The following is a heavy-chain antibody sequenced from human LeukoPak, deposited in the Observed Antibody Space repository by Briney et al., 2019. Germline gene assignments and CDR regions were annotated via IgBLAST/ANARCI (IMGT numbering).Heavy chain of an antibody. J-gene: IGHJ4*02. CDR2: INPNGGDT. CDR3: VRVGFTTSWSNFDY. V-gene: IGHV1-2*06. Sequence: GASVKVSCKAAGYTFPAYFVHWVRQAPGQGLEWMGRINPNGGDTNYAQKFQGRVTMARDTSISTANMELSSLISDDTAVYYCVRVGFTTSWSNFDYWGQGTLVTVSS. D-gene: IGHD2-2*01. CDR1: GYTFPAYF.